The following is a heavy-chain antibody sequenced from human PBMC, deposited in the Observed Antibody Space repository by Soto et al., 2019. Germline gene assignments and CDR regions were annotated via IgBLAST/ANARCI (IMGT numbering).Heavy chain of an antibody. D-gene: IGHD5-18*01. CDR3: ARDSWRQHDYYYGLAV. J-gene: IGHJ6*02. CDR2: IWYDGSNE. V-gene: IGHV3-33*01. Sequence: QVQLVESGGGVVQPGRSLRLSCAASGFIFSNYGMHWVRRAPGKGLQWVAVIWYDGSNEYYSDSVKGRFTISRDNSKNTLYLQMTSLADEDTAVYYCARDSWRQHDYYYGLAVWGQGTTVTVSS. CDR1: GFIFSNYG.